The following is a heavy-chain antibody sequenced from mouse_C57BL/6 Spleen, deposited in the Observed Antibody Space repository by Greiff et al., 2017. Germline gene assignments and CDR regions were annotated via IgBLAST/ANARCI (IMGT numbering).Heavy chain of an antibody. D-gene: IGHD1-1*02. CDR3: AREGRYGKIFDY. Sequence: EVQVVESGGGLVKPGGSLKLSCAASGFTLSSYAMSWVRQTPEKRLEWVAIISDGGSYTYYPDNVKGRFTLSRDNATNNLYLQMSQLKSEDTAMYYWAREGRYGKIFDYGGQGTTLTVSS. V-gene: IGHV5-4*01. J-gene: IGHJ2*01. CDR2: ISDGGSYT. CDR1: GFTLSSYA.